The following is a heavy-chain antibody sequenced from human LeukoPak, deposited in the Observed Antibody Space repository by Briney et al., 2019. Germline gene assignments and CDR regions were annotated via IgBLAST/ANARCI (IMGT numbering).Heavy chain of an antibody. V-gene: IGHV3-9*01. CDR3: ASASSGH. CDR2: ISWNSGSI. J-gene: IGHJ1*01. CDR1: GFTFDDYA. D-gene: IGHD3-10*01. Sequence: GRSLRLSCAASGFTFDDYAMHWVRQAPGKGLEWVSGISWNSGSIGYADSVKGRFTISRDSAKNSLYLQMNSLRAEDTAVYYCASASSGHWGQGTLVTVSS.